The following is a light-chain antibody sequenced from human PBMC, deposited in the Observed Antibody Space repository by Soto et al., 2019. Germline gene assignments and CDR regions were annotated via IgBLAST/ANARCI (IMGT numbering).Light chain of an antibody. CDR1: SSDVGGYNY. Sequence: QSALTQPPSASGSPGQSVTISCTGTSSDVGGYNYVSWYQQHPGKAPKLMIYEVSKRPSGVPDRFSGSKSGNTASLTVSGLQAEYEADYYCSSYAGSNNLVFGGGTTLTVL. CDR3: SSYAGSNNLV. CDR2: EVS. J-gene: IGLJ2*01. V-gene: IGLV2-8*01.